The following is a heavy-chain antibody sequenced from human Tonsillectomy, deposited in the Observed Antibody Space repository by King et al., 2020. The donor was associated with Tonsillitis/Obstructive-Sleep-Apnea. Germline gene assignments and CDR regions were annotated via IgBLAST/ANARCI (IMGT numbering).Heavy chain of an antibody. Sequence: VQLQESGPGLVKPSETLSLTCTVSGGSISSSYWSWIRQPPGKGLEWIGNIYYSGSTNYNPSLKSRVTTSVDTSKNQLSLNLSSVTAADTAVYYCARCLLAPDDDYYYMDVWGKGTTVTVSS. J-gene: IGHJ6*03. V-gene: IGHV4-59*01. CDR3: ARCLLAPDDDYYYMDV. D-gene: IGHD5/OR15-5a*01. CDR2: IYYSGST. CDR1: GGSISSSY.